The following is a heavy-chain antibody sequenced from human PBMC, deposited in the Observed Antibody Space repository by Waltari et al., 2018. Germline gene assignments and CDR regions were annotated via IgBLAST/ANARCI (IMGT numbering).Heavy chain of an antibody. D-gene: IGHD3-10*01. CDR1: GYTLTELS. CDR3: ATALWFSELFPPFDY. V-gene: IGHV1-24*01. CDR2: FDPEDGET. J-gene: IGHJ4*02. Sequence: QVQLVQSGAEVKKPGASVKVSCKVSGYTLTELSMHWVRQAPGKGLEWMGGFDPEDGETIDAQKFQGRVTMTEDTSTDTAYMELSSRRSEDTAVYYCATALWFSELFPPFDYWGQGTLVTVSS.